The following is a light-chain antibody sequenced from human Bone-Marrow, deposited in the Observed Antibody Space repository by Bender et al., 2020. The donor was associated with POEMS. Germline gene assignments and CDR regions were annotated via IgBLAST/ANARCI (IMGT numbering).Light chain of an antibody. CDR3: SSYTSSSTLE. CDR2: EGS. V-gene: IGLV2-14*02. CDR1: SSDVGSYNL. J-gene: IGLJ3*02. Sequence: QSALTQPASVSGSLGQSITISCTGTSSDVGSYNLVSWYQRHPGKAPKLMIYEGSKRPSGVSNRFSGSKSGNTASLTISGLQAEDEADYYCSSYTSSSTLEFGGGTKLTVL.